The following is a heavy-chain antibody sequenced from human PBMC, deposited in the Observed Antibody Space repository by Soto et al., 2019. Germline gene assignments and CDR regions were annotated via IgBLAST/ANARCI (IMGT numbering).Heavy chain of an antibody. CDR1: GGTFSSYA. CDR3: ARVSQAYCGGDCYSWSFDY. V-gene: IGHV1-69*13. D-gene: IGHD2-21*02. J-gene: IGHJ4*02. CDR2: IIPIFGTA. Sequence: SXKVSCKASGGTFSSYAISWVRQAPGQGLEWMGGIIPIFGTANYAQKFQGRVTITADESTSTAYMELSSLRSEDTAVYYCARVSQAYCGGDCYSWSFDYWGQGTLVTVSS.